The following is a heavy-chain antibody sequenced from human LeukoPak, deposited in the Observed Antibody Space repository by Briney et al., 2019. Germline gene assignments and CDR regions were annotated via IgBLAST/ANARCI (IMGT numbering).Heavy chain of an antibody. J-gene: IGHJ4*02. Sequence: GASVKVSCKASGYTFTGYYMHWVRQAPGQGLEWVGRINPNSGGTNYAQKFQGRVTMTRDTSISTAYMELSRLRSDDTAVYYCTTSTYYDILTGYADYWGQGTLVTVSS. CDR1: GYTFTGYY. D-gene: IGHD3-9*01. CDR3: TTSTYYDILTGYADY. V-gene: IGHV1-2*06. CDR2: INPNSGGT.